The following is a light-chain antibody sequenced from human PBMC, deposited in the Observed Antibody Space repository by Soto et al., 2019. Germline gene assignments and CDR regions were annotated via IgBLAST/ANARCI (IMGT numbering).Light chain of an antibody. Sequence: IVLTQSPGTLSLSPGERTTLSCRASQSISRYLAWYQQKPGQGPRLLIYGASTKATGIPARFIGSGSGTEFTLTISSLQSEDFAVYFCQQYYKWPPLTFGEGTKVDIK. CDR3: QQYYKWPPLT. CDR1: QSISRY. V-gene: IGKV3-15*01. J-gene: IGKJ4*01. CDR2: GAS.